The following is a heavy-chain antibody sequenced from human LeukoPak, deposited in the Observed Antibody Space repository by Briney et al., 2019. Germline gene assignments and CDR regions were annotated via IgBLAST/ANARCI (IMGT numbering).Heavy chain of an antibody. Sequence: PSETLSLTCTVSGGSISSYYWSWIRQPAGKGLEWIGRIYTSGSTNYNPSLKSRVTISVDTSKNQFSLKLSSVTAADTAVYYCAREGSCSSTSCYVDYWGQGTLVTVSS. V-gene: IGHV4-4*07. CDR3: AREGSCSSTSCYVDY. CDR1: GGSISSYY. CDR2: IYTSGST. D-gene: IGHD2-2*01. J-gene: IGHJ4*02.